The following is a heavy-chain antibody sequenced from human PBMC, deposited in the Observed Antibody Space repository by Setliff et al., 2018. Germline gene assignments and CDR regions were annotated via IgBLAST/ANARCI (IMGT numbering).Heavy chain of an antibody. J-gene: IGHJ4*02. V-gene: IGHV4-39*01. CDR2: IYYSGTA. D-gene: IGHD6-13*01. Sequence: SETLSLTCTISGDSISDISYYWGFIRQSPGKGPEWIGSIYYSGTAYYNPSLESRVTMFVDTSKNQFSLRLSSVTAADTAVYYCASTIQLAAAGNYFDYWGQGTLVTVSS. CDR1: GDSISDISYY. CDR3: ASTIQLAAAGNYFDY.